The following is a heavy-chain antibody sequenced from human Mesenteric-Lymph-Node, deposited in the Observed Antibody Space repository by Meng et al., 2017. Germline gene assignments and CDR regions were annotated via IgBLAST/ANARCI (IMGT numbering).Heavy chain of an antibody. Sequence: QGQLQESGPGLVKPSQTLSLTCTVSGGSISSGDYYWSWIRQPPGKGLEWIGYIHHSGSAYYNPSLKSRVSISGDTSNKQFSLKLTSVSAADTAVYYCARSPYSGSALPFFDYWGQGSLVTVSS. CDR2: IHHSGSA. CDR3: ARSPYSGSALPFFDY. J-gene: IGHJ4*02. D-gene: IGHD1-26*01. V-gene: IGHV4-30-4*01. CDR1: GGSISSGDYY.